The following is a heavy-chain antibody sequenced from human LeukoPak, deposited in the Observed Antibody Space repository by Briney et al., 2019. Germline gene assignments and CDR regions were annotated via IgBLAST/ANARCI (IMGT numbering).Heavy chain of an antibody. J-gene: IGHJ6*03. D-gene: IGHD5/OR15-5a*01. Sequence: SVKVSCKASGGTFSSYAISWVRQAPGQGLEWMGGIIPIFGTANYAQKFQGRATITTDESTSTAYMELSSLRSEDTAVYYCARIVYDFAGGYYYYMDVWGKGTTVTVSS. CDR1: GGTFSSYA. V-gene: IGHV1-69*05. CDR3: ARIVYDFAGGYYYYMDV. CDR2: IIPIFGTA.